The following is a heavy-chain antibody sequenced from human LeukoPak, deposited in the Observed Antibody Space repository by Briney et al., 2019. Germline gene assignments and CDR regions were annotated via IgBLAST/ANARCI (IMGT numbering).Heavy chain of an antibody. Sequence: GGSLRLSCAASGFTFSSYAMSWVRQAPGKGLEWVSSISGSGGRTYHADSVKGRFTISRDNSKNTLYLQMNSLRAEDTAVYYCARVLLSSGQFDYWGQGTLVTVSS. CDR1: GFTFSSYA. V-gene: IGHV3-23*01. D-gene: IGHD2-15*01. CDR2: ISGSGGRT. CDR3: ARVLLSSGQFDY. J-gene: IGHJ4*02.